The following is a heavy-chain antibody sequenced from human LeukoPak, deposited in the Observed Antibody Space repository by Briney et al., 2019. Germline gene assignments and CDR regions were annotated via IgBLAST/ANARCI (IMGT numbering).Heavy chain of an antibody. CDR3: ARHARITIFGVAPYYYYYMDV. Sequence: GESLKISCKGSGYSFTSYWIGWVRQMPGKGLEWMGIIYPGDSDTRYSPSFQSQVTISADKSISTAYLQWSSLKASDTAMYYCARHARITIFGVAPYYYYYMDVWGKGTTVTVPS. V-gene: IGHV5-51*01. D-gene: IGHD3-3*01. CDR2: IYPGDSDT. CDR1: GYSFTSYW. J-gene: IGHJ6*03.